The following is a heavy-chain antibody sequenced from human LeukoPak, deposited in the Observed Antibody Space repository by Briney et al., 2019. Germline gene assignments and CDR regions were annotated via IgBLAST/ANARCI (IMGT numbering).Heavy chain of an antibody. CDR1: GFTFSNYA. J-gene: IGHJ4*02. V-gene: IGHV3-23*01. CDR2: ISGGGGST. CDR3: VKGSSNARPYYFDY. Sequence: GGSLRLSCVASGFTFSNYAMSWVRQSPGKGLEWVSAISGGGGSTYYADSVKGRLTISRDNSKNTLYVQMNSLRAEDTAVYYCVKGSSNARPYYFDYWGQGTLVTASS. D-gene: IGHD2-8*01.